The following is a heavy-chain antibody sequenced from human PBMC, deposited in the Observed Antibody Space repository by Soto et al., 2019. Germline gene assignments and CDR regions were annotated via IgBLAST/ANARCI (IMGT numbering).Heavy chain of an antibody. CDR1: GYTFPSYY. CDR3: ARSMVPDAFDI. CDR2: INPSGGST. D-gene: IGHD3-10*01. Sequence: ASVKVSCKASGYTFPSYYMHWVRQAPGQGLEWMGIINPSGGSTSYAQKFQGRVTMTRDTSTSTVYMELSSLRSEDTAVYYCARSMVPDAFDIWGQGTMVTVSS. J-gene: IGHJ3*02. V-gene: IGHV1-46*03.